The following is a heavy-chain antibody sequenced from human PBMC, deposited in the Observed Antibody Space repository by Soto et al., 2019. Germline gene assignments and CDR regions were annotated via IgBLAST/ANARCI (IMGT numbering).Heavy chain of an antibody. V-gene: IGHV3-7*05. D-gene: IGHD3-22*01. CDR2: IRQDGSEK. CDR3: ARDGDYYNPPFDY. CDR1: GFTFSGYW. J-gene: IGHJ4*02. Sequence: GGSLRLSCAASGFTFSGYWMSWVRQAPGKGLEGVANIRQDGSEKYYVDSVKGRFTISRDNAKNSLSLQMNSLRVEDTAVYYCARDGDYYNPPFDYWGQGTLVTVSS.